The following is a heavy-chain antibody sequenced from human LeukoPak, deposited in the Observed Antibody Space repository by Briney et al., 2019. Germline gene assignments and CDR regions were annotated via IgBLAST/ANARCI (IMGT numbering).Heavy chain of an antibody. Sequence: GGSLRLSCAASGSAVSRNYMSWVRQAPGKGLEWVSVIYSGGSTYYADSVKGRFTISRDNSKNTLYLQMNSLRAEDTAVYYCARDGSGPVDYWGQGTLVTVSS. CDR1: GSAVSRNY. D-gene: IGHD3-10*01. J-gene: IGHJ4*02. CDR2: IYSGGST. V-gene: IGHV3-66*01. CDR3: ARDGSGPVDY.